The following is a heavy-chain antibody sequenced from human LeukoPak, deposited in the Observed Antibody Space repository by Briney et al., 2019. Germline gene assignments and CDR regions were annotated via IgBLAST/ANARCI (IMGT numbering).Heavy chain of an antibody. J-gene: IGHJ4*01. CDR3: ASPSKWELSDLGC. Sequence: PSKTLSLTCTVSGGSISSNTYYWAWIRQPPGKGLEWIGSIYHTGTTYYNPSLKSRVTISVDTSSNRFSLQLRSVTAADTATYYCASPSKWELSDLGCWGRGTLVTVSS. V-gene: IGHV4-39*01. D-gene: IGHD1-26*01. CDR2: IYHTGTT. CDR1: GGSISSNTYY.